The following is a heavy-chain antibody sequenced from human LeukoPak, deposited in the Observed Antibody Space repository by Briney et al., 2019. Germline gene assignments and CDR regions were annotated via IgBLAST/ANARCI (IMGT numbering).Heavy chain of an antibody. CDR3: ARFSPWCSSASCYAFDY. J-gene: IGHJ4*02. V-gene: IGHV4-30-4*01. D-gene: IGHD2-2*01. Sequence: SETLSLTCTVSGGSISSGDYYWSWIRQPPGKGLEWIGYIYNSGSTYFNPSPKSRITISVDTSKNQFSLKLSSVTAADTAVYYCARFSPWCSSASCYAFDYWGQGTLVTVSS. CDR2: IYNSGST. CDR1: GGSISSGDYY.